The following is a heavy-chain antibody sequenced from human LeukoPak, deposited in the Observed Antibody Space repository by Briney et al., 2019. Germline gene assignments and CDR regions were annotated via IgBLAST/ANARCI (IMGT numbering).Heavy chain of an antibody. V-gene: IGHV3-30*04. CDR1: GFTFSSYA. CDR3: ARVGVAWDIVVVPAAGYFQH. D-gene: IGHD2-2*01. CDR2: ISYDGSNK. J-gene: IGHJ1*01. Sequence: GGSLRLSCAASGFTFSSYAMHWVRQAPGKGLEWVAVISYDGSNKYYADSVKGRFTISRDNSKNMLYLQMNSLRAEDTAVYYCARVGVAWDIVVVPAAGYFQHWGQGTLVTVSS.